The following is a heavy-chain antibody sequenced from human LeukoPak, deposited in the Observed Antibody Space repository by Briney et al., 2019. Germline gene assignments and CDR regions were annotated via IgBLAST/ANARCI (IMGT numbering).Heavy chain of an antibody. Sequence: GGSLRLSCAASVFIFSDYAMGWVRQAPGKGVEWVSSIDKTTYPTFYADSVKGRFTISRDNSKNTLYLQMNSLRTEDTAVYFCAKFEGATIPGWFNDYWGQGILVTVSS. D-gene: IGHD6-19*01. CDR1: VFIFSDYA. CDR3: AKFEGATIPGWFNDY. J-gene: IGHJ4*02. CDR2: IDKTTYPT. V-gene: IGHV3-23*05.